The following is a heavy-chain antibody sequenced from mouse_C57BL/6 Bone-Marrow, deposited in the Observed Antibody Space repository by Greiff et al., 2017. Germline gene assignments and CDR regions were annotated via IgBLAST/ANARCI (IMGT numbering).Heavy chain of an antibody. CDR2: IHPNSGST. V-gene: IGHV1-64*01. CDR1: GYTFTSYW. CDR3: ARLDSNYVDWYFDV. Sequence: QVQLKQPGAELVKPGASVKLSCKASGYTFTSYWMHWVKQRPGQGLEWIGMIHPNSGSTNYNEKFKSKATLTVDKSSSTAYMQLSSLTSEDSAVYYCARLDSNYVDWYFDVWGTGTTVTVSS. J-gene: IGHJ1*03. D-gene: IGHD2-5*01.